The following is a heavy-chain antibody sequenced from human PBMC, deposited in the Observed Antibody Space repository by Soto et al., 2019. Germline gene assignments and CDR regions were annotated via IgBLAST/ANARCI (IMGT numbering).Heavy chain of an antibody. CDR2: INAGNGNT. CDR1: GYTFTSYA. D-gene: IGHD3-22*01. J-gene: IGHJ4*02. Sequence: ASVKVSCKASGYTFTSYAMHWVRQAPGQRLEWMGWINAGNGNTKYSQKFQGRVTITRDTSASTAYMELSSLRSEDTAVYYCARGSGYYYWDDYWGQGALVTVSS. CDR3: ARGSGYYYWDDY. V-gene: IGHV1-3*01.